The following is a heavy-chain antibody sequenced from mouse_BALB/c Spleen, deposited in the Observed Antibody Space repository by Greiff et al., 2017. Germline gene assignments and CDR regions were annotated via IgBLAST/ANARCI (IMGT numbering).Heavy chain of an antibody. CDR3: ASPTMITTGGFAY. CDR2: ISCYNGAT. Sequence: LVKTGASVKISCKASGYSFTGYYMHWVKQSHGKSLEWIGYISCYNGATSYNQKFKGKATFTVDTSSSTAYMQFNSLTSEDSAVYYCASPTMITTGGFAYWGQGTLVTVSA. J-gene: IGHJ3*01. CDR1: GYSFTGYY. V-gene: IGHV1S34*01. D-gene: IGHD2-4*01.